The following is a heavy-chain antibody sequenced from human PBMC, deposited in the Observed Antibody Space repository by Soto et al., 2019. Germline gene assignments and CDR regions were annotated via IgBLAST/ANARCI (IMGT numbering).Heavy chain of an antibody. CDR2: INTYNGNT. V-gene: IGHV1-18*01. J-gene: IGHJ6*02. Sequence: QVQLVQSRAEVKNPGASVKVSCKASGYSFTRYGIAWARQAPGQGLEWMGWINTYNGNTNYAQNRHGRVTLTTDTSTSTAYMELTSLRSNDTAIYYCAMVDVYVTPSPQDVWGQGTTVIVSS. CDR3: AMVDVYVTPSPQDV. CDR1: GYSFTRYG. D-gene: IGHD3-16*01.